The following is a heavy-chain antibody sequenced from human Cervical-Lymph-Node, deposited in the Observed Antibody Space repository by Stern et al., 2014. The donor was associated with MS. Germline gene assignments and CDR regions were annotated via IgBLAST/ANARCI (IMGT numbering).Heavy chain of an antibody. V-gene: IGHV1-8*01. Sequence: QMQLVQSGPEVKKPGASVKVSCKTSGYTFTSDDIHWVRQASGQGLEWMGWMNPDSGETGYAQKFQGRLTLTKETSISTAYMELTTLRSEDTAVYYCTKAWDSWGQGTLVIVSS. J-gene: IGHJ4*02. CDR3: TKAWDS. CDR1: GYTFTSDD. CDR2: MNPDSGET.